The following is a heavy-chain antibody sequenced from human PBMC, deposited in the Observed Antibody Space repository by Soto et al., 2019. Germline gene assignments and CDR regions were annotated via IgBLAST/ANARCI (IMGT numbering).Heavy chain of an antibody. CDR3: AKFYGSGNYRDY. D-gene: IGHD3-10*01. J-gene: IGHJ4*02. CDR1: GFTFSNSW. CDR2: INQDGSEK. Sequence: EVQLVESGGGLVQAGGSLRLSCTASGFTFSNSWMTWVRQAPGKGLEWVANINQDGSEKYYVDSVKGRFTISRDNAKNSLYLQMNSLRAEDTAVYYCAKFYGSGNYRDYWGQGTLVTVSS. V-gene: IGHV3-7*02.